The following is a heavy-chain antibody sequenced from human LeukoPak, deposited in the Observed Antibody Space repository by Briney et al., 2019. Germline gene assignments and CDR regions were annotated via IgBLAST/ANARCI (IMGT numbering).Heavy chain of an antibody. J-gene: IGHJ4*02. V-gene: IGHV3-30*18. CDR3: AKDRGRSSGWTAVDY. Sequence: GGSLRLSCAASGFTFSSYGMHWVRQAPGKGLEWVAVISYDGSNKYYADSVKGRFTISRDNSKNTLYLQMNSLRAEDTAVYYCAKDRGRSSGWTAVDYWGQGTLVTVSS. D-gene: IGHD6-19*01. CDR1: GFTFSSYG. CDR2: ISYDGSNK.